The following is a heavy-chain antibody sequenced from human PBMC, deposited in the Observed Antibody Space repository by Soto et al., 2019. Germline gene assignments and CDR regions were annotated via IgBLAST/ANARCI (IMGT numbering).Heavy chain of an antibody. Sequence: PSETLSLTCTVSGDSVSSSHYYWGWIRQPPGKGLEWIGYIYYSGSTNYNPSLKSRVTISVDTSKNQFSLKLSSVTAADTAVYYCASGEVWFGDRAFDIWGQGTMVTVSS. CDR1: GDSVSSSHYY. CDR3: ASGEVWFGDRAFDI. V-gene: IGHV4-61*05. CDR2: IYYSGST. D-gene: IGHD3-10*01. J-gene: IGHJ3*02.